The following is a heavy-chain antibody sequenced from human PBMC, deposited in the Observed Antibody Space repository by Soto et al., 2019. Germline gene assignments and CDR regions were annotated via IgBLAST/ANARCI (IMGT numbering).Heavy chain of an antibody. D-gene: IGHD3-22*01. V-gene: IGHV1-18*04. CDR2: ISAYNGNT. Sequence: GASVKVSCKASGYTFTGYYLHWVRQAPGQVLEWMGWISAYNGNTNYAQKLQGRVTMTTDTSTSTAYMELRSLRSDDTAVYYCARDPYYYDSSGYYPLSWFDPWGQGTLVTVSS. CDR3: ARDPYYYDSSGYYPLSWFDP. J-gene: IGHJ5*02. CDR1: GYTFTGYY.